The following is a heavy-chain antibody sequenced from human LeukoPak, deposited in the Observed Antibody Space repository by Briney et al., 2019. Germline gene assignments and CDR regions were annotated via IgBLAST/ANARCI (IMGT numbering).Heavy chain of an antibody. J-gene: IGHJ4*02. CDR2: LHSDGSNT. CDR3: ARDLVRYSSGWYGNDY. V-gene: IGHV3-74*01. CDR1: GFTFSGSW. D-gene: IGHD6-19*01. Sequence: GGSLRLSCAAYGFTFSGSWMHWVRQAPGKGQVWIPRLHSDGSNTDYADSVKGRFTISRDNSKNTLYLQMNSLRAEDTAVYYCARDLVRYSSGWYGNDYWGQGTLVTVSS.